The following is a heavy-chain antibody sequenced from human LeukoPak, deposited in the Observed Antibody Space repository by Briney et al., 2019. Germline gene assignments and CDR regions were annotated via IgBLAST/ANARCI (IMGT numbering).Heavy chain of an antibody. Sequence: PGRSLRLSCAASGFTFSTYVFHWVRQAPGKGLEWVAVISYDGSEKYYADSVKGRSTISRDNSKNTLYLQMTSLRAEDTAVYYCAKEYCSTTNCLGDWGLGTLVTVSS. CDR3: AKEYCSTTNCLGD. J-gene: IGHJ4*02. V-gene: IGHV3-30*18. CDR1: GFTFSTYV. D-gene: IGHD2-2*01. CDR2: ISYDGSEK.